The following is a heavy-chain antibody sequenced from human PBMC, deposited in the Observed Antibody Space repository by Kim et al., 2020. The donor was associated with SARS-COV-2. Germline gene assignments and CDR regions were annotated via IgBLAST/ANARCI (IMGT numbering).Heavy chain of an antibody. CDR1: GYTFTGYY. D-gene: IGHD7-27*01. J-gene: IGHJ2*01. CDR2: INPNSGGT. Sequence: SVKVSCKASGYTFTGYYMHWVRQAPGQGLEWMGWINPNSGGTNYAQKFQGWVTMTRDTSISPVYMELSRLRSDDTAVFYFSRGTGDSVGWYFDLLGRGT. CDR3: SRGTGDSVGWYFDL. V-gene: IGHV1-2*04.